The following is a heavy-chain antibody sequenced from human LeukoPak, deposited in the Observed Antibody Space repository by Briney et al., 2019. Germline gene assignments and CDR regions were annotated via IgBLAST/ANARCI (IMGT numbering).Heavy chain of an antibody. CDR3: ARGFLQLTPYYFDF. D-gene: IGHD1-1*01. J-gene: IGHJ4*02. CDR1: GFDVSINY. V-gene: IGHV3-66*01. Sequence: GGSLRLSCAASGFDVSINYMNWIRQSPEKGLEWVSIIHNDGRTYHADSVKGRFTVSRDNSKNTVSLQMDSLRVDDTGVYYCARGFLQLTPYYFDFWGQGTLVTVSS. CDR2: IHNDGRT.